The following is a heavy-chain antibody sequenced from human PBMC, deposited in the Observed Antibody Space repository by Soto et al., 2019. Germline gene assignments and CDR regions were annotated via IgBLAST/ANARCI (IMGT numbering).Heavy chain of an antibody. D-gene: IGHD2-21*01. Sequence: PGGSLRLSCAASGFTFSNSAMTWFRQAPAKGLEWVSTIRDSDSGGSTFYADSVKGRFTISRDDSKNTLYLQMSSLRAEDTAMYYCAKVRVGIDVDFDYWGQGALVTVSS. CDR2: IRDSDSGGST. V-gene: IGHV3-23*01. CDR3: AKVRVGIDVDFDY. CDR1: GFTFSNSA. J-gene: IGHJ4*02.